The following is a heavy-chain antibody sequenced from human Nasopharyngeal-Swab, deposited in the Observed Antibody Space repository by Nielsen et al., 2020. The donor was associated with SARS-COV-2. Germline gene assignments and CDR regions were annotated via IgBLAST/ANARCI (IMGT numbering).Heavy chain of an antibody. D-gene: IGHD6-13*01. V-gene: IGHV1-3*01. J-gene: IGHJ4*02. CDR3: VRDDGRSWLLDK. Sequence: ASVKVSCKASGYTFTNYAMHWVRQAPGQRLEWMGWITAANGNPEYSRKFHDRLTLSSDTSANTAYMDLSGLRSEDTAVYYCVRDDGRSWLLDKWGQGTLVTVSA. CDR2: ITAANGNP. CDR1: GYTFTNYA.